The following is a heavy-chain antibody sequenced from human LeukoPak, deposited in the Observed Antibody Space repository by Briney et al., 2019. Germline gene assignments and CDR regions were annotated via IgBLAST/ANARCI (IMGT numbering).Heavy chain of an antibody. CDR3: AQQQLGYFDY. CDR1: GGSISSSSYY. CDR2: IYYSGRT. J-gene: IGHJ4*02. Sequence: SETLSLTCTVSGGSISSSSYYWGWIRQSPGKGLEWIGSIYYSGRTYYNPSLKSRVTISVDTSKNQFSLKLSSVTAADTAVYYCAQQQLGYFDYWGQGTLVTVSS. V-gene: IGHV4-39*01. D-gene: IGHD6-13*01.